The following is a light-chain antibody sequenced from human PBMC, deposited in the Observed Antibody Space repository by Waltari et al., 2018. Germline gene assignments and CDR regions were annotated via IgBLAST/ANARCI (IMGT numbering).Light chain of an antibody. J-gene: IGLJ2*01. CDR2: YVT. CDR1: SSDISDYNF. Sequence: QPALTQPASMSGSPGQSVTISCTGTSSDISDYNFVSWYQQHPGKGPKLIIYYVTNRASGVSNPFAGSKSGNRASLTISGLQAEDEADYYCSAYISRSISYVIFGGGTKLTVL. V-gene: IGLV2-14*03. CDR3: SAYISRSISYVI.